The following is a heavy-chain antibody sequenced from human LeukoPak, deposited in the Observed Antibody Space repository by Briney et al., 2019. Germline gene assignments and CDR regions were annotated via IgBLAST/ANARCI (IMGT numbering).Heavy chain of an antibody. Sequence: ASVKVSCKASGYTFTDYYMHWVRQAPGQGLEWMGWINPNSVDTNYAQKFQGRVTMTRDTSISTAYMELSRLGSDDTAVYYCARDSRPIWGPPGGYWFDPWGKGTLFTVSS. CDR3: ARDSRPIWGPPGGYWFDP. J-gene: IGHJ5*02. CDR1: GYTFTDYY. CDR2: INPNSVDT. D-gene: IGHD3-10*01. V-gene: IGHV1-2*02.